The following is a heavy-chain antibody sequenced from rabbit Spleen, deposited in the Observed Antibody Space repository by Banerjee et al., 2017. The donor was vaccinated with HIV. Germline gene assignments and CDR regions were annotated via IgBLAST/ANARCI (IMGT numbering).Heavy chain of an antibody. CDR1: GFDFSNNA. V-gene: IGHV1S45*01. Sequence: QEQLLESGGGLVQPEGSLTLTCKASGFDFSNNAMCWVRQAPGKGLEWIACINAVTGKAVYASWAKGRFTFSKTSSTTVTLQLTSLTAADTATYFCARSGHVGGDYIWDLWGPGTLVTVS. CDR3: ARSGHVGGDYIWDL. J-gene: IGHJ4*01. D-gene: IGHD1-1*01. CDR2: INAVTGKA.